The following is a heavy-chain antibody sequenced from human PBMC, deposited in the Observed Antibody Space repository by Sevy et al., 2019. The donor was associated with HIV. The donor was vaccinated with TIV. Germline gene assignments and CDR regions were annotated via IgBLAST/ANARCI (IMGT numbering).Heavy chain of an antibody. D-gene: IGHD4-4*01. Sequence: GSLRLSCAASGFTFSSYSMNWVRQAPGKGLEWVSSISSSSSYIYYADSVKGRFTISRDNAKNSLYLQMNSLRAEDTAVYYCARDTATVTHKVDIWGQGTMVTVSS. J-gene: IGHJ3*02. CDR3: ARDTATVTHKVDI. CDR1: GFTFSSYS. CDR2: ISSSSSYI. V-gene: IGHV3-21*01.